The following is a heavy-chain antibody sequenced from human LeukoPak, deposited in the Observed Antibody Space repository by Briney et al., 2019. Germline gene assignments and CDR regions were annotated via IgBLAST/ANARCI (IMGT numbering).Heavy chain of an antibody. J-gene: IGHJ6*03. Sequence: SVKVSCKASGGTFSSYAISWVRQAPGQGLEWMGGIIPIFGTANYAQKFQGRVTITADESTSTAYMELSSLRSEDTAVYYCARDLFEVGATIRSRYHYYYMDVWGKGTTVTVSS. D-gene: IGHD1-26*01. CDR2: IIPIFGTA. CDR3: ARDLFEVGATIRSRYHYYYMDV. CDR1: GGTFSSYA. V-gene: IGHV1-69*13.